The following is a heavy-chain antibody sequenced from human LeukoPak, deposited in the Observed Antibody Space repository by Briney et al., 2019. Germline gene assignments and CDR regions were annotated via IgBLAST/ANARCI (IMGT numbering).Heavy chain of an antibody. J-gene: IGHJ5*02. CDR2: IYYSGST. V-gene: IGHV4-59*01. D-gene: IGHD4-17*01. Sequence: NPSETLSLTCTVSGGSISSYYWSWIRQPPGKGLEWIGYIYYSGSTNYNPSLKSRVTISVDTSKNQFSLKLSSVTAADTAVYYCAREKVGYGDHKIDPWGQGTLVTVSS. CDR1: GGSISSYY. CDR3: AREKVGYGDHKIDP.